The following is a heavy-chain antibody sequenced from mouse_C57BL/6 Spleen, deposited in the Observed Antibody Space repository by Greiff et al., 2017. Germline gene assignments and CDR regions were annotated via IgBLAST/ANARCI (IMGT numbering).Heavy chain of an antibody. V-gene: IGHV1-61*01. J-gene: IGHJ2*01. CDR1: GYTFTSYW. D-gene: IGHD1-1*01. CDR2: IYPSDSET. CDR3: ARNRYYYGSSPGDY. Sequence: VQLQQPGAELVRPGSSVKLSCKASGYTFTSYWMDWVKQRPGQGLEWIGNIYPSDSETHYNQKFKDKATLTVDKSSSTAYMQLSSLTSEDSAVYYCARNRYYYGSSPGDYWGQGTTLTVSS.